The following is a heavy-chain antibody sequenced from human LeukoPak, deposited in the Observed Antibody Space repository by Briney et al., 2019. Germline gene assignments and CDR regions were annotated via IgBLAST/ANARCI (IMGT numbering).Heavy chain of an antibody. Sequence: GGSLRLSCEASGFTFRSYDMHWVRQATGKGLEWVSAIGRSDDTYYSDSVKGRFTISRDNAKTSLYLQMNSLRAEDTAVYYCARDLSGIAGYTYGRGIDYWGQGTLVTVSS. CDR1: GFTFRSYD. D-gene: IGHD5-18*01. CDR2: IGRSDDT. CDR3: ARDLSGIAGYTYGRGIDY. V-gene: IGHV3-13*01. J-gene: IGHJ4*02.